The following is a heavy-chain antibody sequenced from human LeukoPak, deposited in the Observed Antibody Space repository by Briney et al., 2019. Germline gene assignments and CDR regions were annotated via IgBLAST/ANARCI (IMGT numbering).Heavy chain of an antibody. CDR2: ISYDGSNK. D-gene: IGHD4-11*01. J-gene: IGHJ4*02. V-gene: IGHV3-30*19. Sequence: QPGGSLRLSCAASGFTFSSYGMHWVRQAPGKGLEWVAVISYDGSNKYYADSVKGRFTISRDNSKNTLYLLMNSLRPEDTAVYYCARSTHYSNPPSDYWGPGTLVTVSS. CDR3: ARSTHYSNPPSDY. CDR1: GFTFSSYG.